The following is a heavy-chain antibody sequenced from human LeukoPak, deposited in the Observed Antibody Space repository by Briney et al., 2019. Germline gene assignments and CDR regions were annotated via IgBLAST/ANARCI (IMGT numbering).Heavy chain of an antibody. V-gene: IGHV3-30-3*01. D-gene: IGHD6-13*01. CDR3: ARDLKQQLVPDY. J-gene: IGHJ4*02. CDR1: GFTFSSYA. CDR2: ISYDGSNK. Sequence: GGSLRLSCAASGFTFSSYAMHWVRQAPGKGLEWVAVISYDGSNKYYADSVKGRFTISRDNSKNTLCLQMNSLRAEDTAVYYCARDLKQQLVPDYWGQGTLVTVSS.